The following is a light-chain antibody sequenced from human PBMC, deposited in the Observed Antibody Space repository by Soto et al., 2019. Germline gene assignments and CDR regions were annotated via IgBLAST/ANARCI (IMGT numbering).Light chain of an antibody. CDR3: QQYDDWPLT. V-gene: IGKV3-15*01. Sequence: EIVMTQSPDTLSVSPGEGATLSCRASHSVGTNLAWYQQKPGQAPRLVISGASTRATGVPARFSASGSATDFALSISGLQSEDFAVYYCQQYDDWPLTFGGGTRVEI. CDR1: HSVGTN. CDR2: GAS. J-gene: IGKJ4*01.